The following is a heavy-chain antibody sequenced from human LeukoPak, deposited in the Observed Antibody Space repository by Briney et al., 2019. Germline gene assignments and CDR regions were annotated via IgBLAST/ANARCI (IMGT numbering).Heavy chain of an antibody. D-gene: IGHD6-19*01. CDR2: IIPIFGTA. J-gene: IGHJ4*02. CDR3: ARGRYSSGWYGGC. V-gene: IGHV1-69*06. Sequence: SVKVSCEASGGTFSSYAISWVRQAPGQGLEWMGGIIPIFGTANYAQKFQGRVTITADKSTSTAYMELSSLRSEDTAVYYCARGRYSSGWYGGCWGQGTLVTVSS. CDR1: GGTFSSYA.